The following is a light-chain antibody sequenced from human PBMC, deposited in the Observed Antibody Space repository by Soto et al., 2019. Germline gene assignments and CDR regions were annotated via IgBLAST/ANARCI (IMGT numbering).Light chain of an antibody. CDR1: QSVSSSY. CDR3: QQYGSSPPYT. V-gene: IGKV3-20*01. CDR2: GAS. Sequence: EIVLTQSPGTLSLSPGERATLSCRARQSVSSSYLAWYQQKPGQAPRLLIYGASSRATGIPDRFSGSGSGTDFTLTISRLEPEDFAVYYCQQYGSSPPYTFVQGTKLEIK. J-gene: IGKJ2*01.